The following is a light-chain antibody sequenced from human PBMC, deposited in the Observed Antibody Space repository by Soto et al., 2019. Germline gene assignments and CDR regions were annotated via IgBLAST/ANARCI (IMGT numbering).Light chain of an antibody. CDR3: QQRSNWLSIT. CDR1: QGIRND. Sequence: IQLTQSPTTLPASLGDRVTLTCRASQGIRNDLGCYQQKPGKPPKLLIYAASSLQSGVPSRFSGSGSGTDFTLTISSLEHEDFAVYYCQQRSNWLSITFGQGTRLEIK. J-gene: IGKJ5*01. V-gene: IGKV1-17*01. CDR2: AAS.